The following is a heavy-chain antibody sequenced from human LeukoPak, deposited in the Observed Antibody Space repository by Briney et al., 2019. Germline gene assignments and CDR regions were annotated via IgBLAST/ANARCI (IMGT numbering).Heavy chain of an antibody. V-gene: IGHV3-74*01. CDR2: INSDGINT. CDR1: GFTFSNYW. Sequence: GGSLRLSCAASGFTFSNYWMHWVRQAPGKGLVWVSRINSDGINTSYADSVKGRFTISRDNAKNTLNLQMDSLRAEDTAVYYCARDLGQYYDTSDNWFGPWGQGTLVTVSS. D-gene: IGHD3-22*01. CDR3: ARDLGQYYDTSDNWFGP. J-gene: IGHJ5*02.